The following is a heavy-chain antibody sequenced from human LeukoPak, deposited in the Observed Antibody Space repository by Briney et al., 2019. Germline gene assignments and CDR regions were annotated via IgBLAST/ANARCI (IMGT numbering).Heavy chain of an antibody. J-gene: IGHJ4*02. CDR1: GFTFSTYA. V-gene: IGHV3-64*01. CDR3: ARGYVLLDY. D-gene: IGHD2/OR15-2a*01. Sequence: GGSLRLSCAASGFTFSTYAMHWVRQAPGKGLEYVSAITTNGGSTYYANSVKGRFTISRDNSMNTLYLQMGSLRAEDMAVYYCARGYVLLDYWGQGTLVTVSS. CDR2: ITTNGGST.